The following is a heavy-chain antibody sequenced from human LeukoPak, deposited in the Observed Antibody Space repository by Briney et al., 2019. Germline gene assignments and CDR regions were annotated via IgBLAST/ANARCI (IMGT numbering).Heavy chain of an antibody. CDR1: GFTFSNFW. D-gene: IGHD3/OR15-3a*01. Sequence: GGSLRVSCAASGFTFSNFWMHWVRQVPGKGLVWVSRINHDGRSTTYADSVEGRFTISRDNTKNTLYLQMNSLRAEDTAVYYCARDYDFWGNNWFDPWGQGTLVTVSS. V-gene: IGHV3-74*01. CDR2: INHDGRST. J-gene: IGHJ5*02. CDR3: ARDYDFWGNNWFDP.